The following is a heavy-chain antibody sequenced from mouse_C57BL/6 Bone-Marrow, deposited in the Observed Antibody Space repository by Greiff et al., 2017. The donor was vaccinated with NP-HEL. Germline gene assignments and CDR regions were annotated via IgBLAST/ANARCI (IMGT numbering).Heavy chain of an antibody. CDR2: INPGSGGT. Sequence: VQLQQSGAELVRPGTSVKVSCKASGYAFTNYLIEWVKQRPGQGLEWIGVINPGSGGTNYNEKFKGKATLTANKSSSTAYMQLSSLTSEDSAVYVYARSTTVVARDYWGQGTTLTVSS. D-gene: IGHD1-1*01. J-gene: IGHJ2*01. CDR3: ARSTTVVARDY. CDR1: GYAFTNYL. V-gene: IGHV1-54*01.